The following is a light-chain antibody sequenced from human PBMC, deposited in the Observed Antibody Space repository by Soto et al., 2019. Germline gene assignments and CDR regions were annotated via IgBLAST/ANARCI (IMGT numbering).Light chain of an antibody. CDR3: CSYTSTATYV. CDR1: NSDVGSSTY. V-gene: IGLV2-14*01. CDR2: DVN. J-gene: IGLJ1*01. Sequence: SMRTQPGSVSGSPGQSVAISCKGTNSDVGSSTYVTWYQQYPDKAPTLVIFDVNNRPSGISNRFSGSKSGNTASLTISGLQAEDEADYYCCSYTSTATYVFGTGTKVTVL.